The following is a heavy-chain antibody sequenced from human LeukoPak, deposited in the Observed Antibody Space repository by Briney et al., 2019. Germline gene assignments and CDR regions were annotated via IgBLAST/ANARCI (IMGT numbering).Heavy chain of an antibody. CDR3: ARRRIQYYFDF. V-gene: IGHV3-23*01. CDR2: ITGSGGST. J-gene: IGHJ4*02. CDR1: GFKFSNYA. Sequence: PGGSLRLSCAGSGFKFSNYAMSWVRQAPGKGLEWVSTITGSGGSTYYADSVKGRFTISRDNSKNTLYLQMNSLRAEDTAVYYCARRRIQYYFDFWGQGTLVTVSS. D-gene: IGHD2/OR15-2a*01.